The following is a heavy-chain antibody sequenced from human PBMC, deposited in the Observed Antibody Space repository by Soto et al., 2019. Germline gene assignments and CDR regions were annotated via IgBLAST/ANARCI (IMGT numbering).Heavy chain of an antibody. J-gene: IGHJ5*02. Sequence: QVQLVQSGAEVKKPGASVKVSCKASGYTFTSYGISWVRQAPGQGLEWMGWISAYNGNTNYAQKRQGRVTMTTDTSTSTDYMELRSLRSDDTAVYYCARVPQVIKYQLLSLNWFDPWGQGTLVTVSS. CDR1: GYTFTSYG. V-gene: IGHV1-18*01. D-gene: IGHD2-2*01. CDR3: ARVPQVIKYQLLSLNWFDP. CDR2: ISAYNGNT.